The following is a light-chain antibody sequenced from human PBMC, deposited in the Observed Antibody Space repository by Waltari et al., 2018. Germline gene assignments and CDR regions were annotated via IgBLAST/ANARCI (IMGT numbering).Light chain of an antibody. V-gene: IGLV2-23*01. Sequence: QSALTQPASVSGSPGQSITVSCTGTSSDVGSYNLVSWYQQHPGKAPKLMIYEGSKRPSGVSNRFSGSKSGNTACLTISGLQAEDEADYYCCSYAGSSTLLFGGGTKVTVL. J-gene: IGLJ2*01. CDR1: SSDVGSYNL. CDR2: EGS. CDR3: CSYAGSSTLL.